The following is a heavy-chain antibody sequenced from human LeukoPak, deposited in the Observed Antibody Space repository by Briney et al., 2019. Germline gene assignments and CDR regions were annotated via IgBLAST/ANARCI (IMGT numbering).Heavy chain of an antibody. J-gene: IGHJ4*02. CDR3: ARWDSNGDYFDY. V-gene: IGHV3-64*01. D-gene: IGHD3-22*01. CDR2: ISSNGGST. CDR1: GFTFSSYA. Sequence: GGSVRLSCAASGFTFSSYAMHWLRQAPGKGLAYVSAISSNGGSTYYANSVKGRFTISRDNSKNTLYLQMGSLRAEDMAVYYCARWDSNGDYFDYWGQGTLVTVST.